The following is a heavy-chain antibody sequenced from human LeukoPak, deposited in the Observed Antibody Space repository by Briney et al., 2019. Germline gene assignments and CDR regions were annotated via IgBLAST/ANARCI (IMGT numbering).Heavy chain of an antibody. CDR1: GITFSTSD. V-gene: IGHV3-13*01. Sequence: GGSLRLSCEASGITFSTSDMHWVRQAPGKGLEWVSVIGTAGDTYYADSVKGRFTISRENAKNSLYLQMNSLRAGDTAVYYCARGSVRLGMDVWGQGTTVTVSS. CDR2: IGTAGDT. D-gene: IGHD3-22*01. CDR3: ARGSVRLGMDV. J-gene: IGHJ6*02.